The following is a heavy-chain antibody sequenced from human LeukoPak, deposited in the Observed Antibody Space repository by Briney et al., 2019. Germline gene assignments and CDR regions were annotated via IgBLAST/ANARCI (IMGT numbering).Heavy chain of an antibody. V-gene: IGHV4-38-2*02. CDR2: IYHSGNT. CDR1: NYSISNSLY. Sequence: SEPLSLTCSGSNYSISNSLYWGWLRQPPGKGLEWIGSIYHSGNTYYNPSLKSRVTISVDTSKNQFSLNLSSVTAADTAVYYCARDSLPLGYCSGGSCRQPDYWGQGTLVTVSS. J-gene: IGHJ4*02. CDR3: ARDSLPLGYCSGGSCRQPDY. D-gene: IGHD2-15*01.